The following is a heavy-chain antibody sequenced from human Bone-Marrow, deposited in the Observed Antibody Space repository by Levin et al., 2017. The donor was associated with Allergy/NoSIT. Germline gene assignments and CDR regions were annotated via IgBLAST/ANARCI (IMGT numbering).Heavy chain of an antibody. Sequence: PGGSLRLSCAASGFTFSSYAMSWVRQAPGKGLEWVSAISGSGGSTYYADSVKGRFTISRDNSKNTLYLQMNSLRAEDTAVYYCAKKGSSGFLGTCDYWGQGTLVTVSS. CDR1: GFTFSSYA. CDR3: AKKGSSGFLGTCDY. V-gene: IGHV3-23*01. CDR2: ISGSGGST. J-gene: IGHJ4*02. D-gene: IGHD6-19*01.